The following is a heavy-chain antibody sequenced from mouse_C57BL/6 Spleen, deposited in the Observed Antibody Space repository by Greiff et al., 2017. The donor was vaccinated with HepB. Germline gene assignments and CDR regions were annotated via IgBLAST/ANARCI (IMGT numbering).Heavy chain of an antibody. Sequence: EVQLVESGGGLVKPGGSLKLSCAASGFTFSSYAMSWVRQTPEKRLEWVATISDGGSYTYYPDNVKGRFTISRDNAKNNLYLQMSHLKSEDTAMYYCARERLRRYAMDYWGQGTSVTVSS. CDR3: ARERLRRYAMDY. J-gene: IGHJ4*01. CDR2: ISDGGSYT. V-gene: IGHV5-4*01. D-gene: IGHD2-4*01. CDR1: GFTFSSYA.